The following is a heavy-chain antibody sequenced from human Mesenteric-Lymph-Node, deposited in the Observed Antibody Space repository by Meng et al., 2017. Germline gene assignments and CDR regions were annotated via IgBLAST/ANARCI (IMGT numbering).Heavy chain of an antibody. D-gene: IGHD3-3*01. CDR3: TRDQAPVFGDSDWLEPNTFDI. CDR2: INPSGGST. J-gene: IGHJ3*02. Sequence: ASVKVSCKASGYTFTSYYMHWVRQAPGQGLEWMGIINPSGGSTSYAQKFQGRVTMTRDTSTSTVYMELSSLRSEDTAVYYCTRDQAPVFGDSDWLEPNTFDIWGQGTLVTVSS. CDR1: GYTFTSYY. V-gene: IGHV1-46*01.